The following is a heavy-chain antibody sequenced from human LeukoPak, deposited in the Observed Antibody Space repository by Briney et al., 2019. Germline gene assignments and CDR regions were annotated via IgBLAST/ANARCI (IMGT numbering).Heavy chain of an antibody. CDR1: DGSINGYY. CDR2: IHPSGSA. J-gene: IGHJ4*02. D-gene: IGHD5-24*01. V-gene: IGHV4-4*07. CDR3: ARGIDAYKVAY. Sequence: SETLSLTCSVSDGSINGYYWNWIRQPPGGGLEWIGCIHPSGSAHYNPSLKNRVTISLDTSSNRFSLSINSVAAADTALYYCARGIDAYKVAYWGQGTLVTASS.